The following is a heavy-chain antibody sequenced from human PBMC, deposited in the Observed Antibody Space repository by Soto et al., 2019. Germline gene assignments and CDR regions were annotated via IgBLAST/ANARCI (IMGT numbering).Heavy chain of an antibody. CDR1: GFTFSSYW. J-gene: IGHJ4*02. Sequence: EVQLVESGGGLFQPGGSLRLSCAASGFTFSSYWMHWVRQPPGKGLVWVSRIDGAGRSTNYADSVKGRFTISRDNAKNTLYLQMNSLRAEDTAVYYCARVGSTSWYWGQGTLVTVSS. CDR3: ARVGSTSWY. D-gene: IGHD6-6*01. V-gene: IGHV3-74*01. CDR2: IDGAGRST.